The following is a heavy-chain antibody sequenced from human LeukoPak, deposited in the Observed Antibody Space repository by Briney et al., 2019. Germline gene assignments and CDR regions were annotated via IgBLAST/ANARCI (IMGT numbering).Heavy chain of an antibody. D-gene: IGHD6-13*01. J-gene: IGHJ4*02. CDR3: ARGPSAAAASFDY. CDR2: INHSGST. CDR1: GGSFSGYY. Sequence: SETLSLTCVVYGGSFSGYYWSWIRQPPGKGLEWIGEINHSGSTNYNPSLKSRVTISVDTSENQFSLKLSSVTAADTAVYYCARGPSAAAASFDYWGQGTLVTVSS. V-gene: IGHV4-34*01.